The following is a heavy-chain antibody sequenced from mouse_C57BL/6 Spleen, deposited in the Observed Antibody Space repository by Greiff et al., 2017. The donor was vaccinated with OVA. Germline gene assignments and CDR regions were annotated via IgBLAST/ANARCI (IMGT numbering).Heavy chain of an antibody. J-gene: IGHJ3*01. Sequence: VMLVESGAELVKPGASVKISCKASGYAFSSYWMNWVKQRPGKGLEWIGQIYPGDGDTNYNGKFKGKATLTADKSSSTAYMQLSSLTSEDSAVYFCARGDYDYPWFAYWGQGTLVTVSA. D-gene: IGHD2-4*01. V-gene: IGHV1-80*01. CDR1: GYAFSSYW. CDR3: ARGDYDYPWFAY. CDR2: IYPGDGDT.